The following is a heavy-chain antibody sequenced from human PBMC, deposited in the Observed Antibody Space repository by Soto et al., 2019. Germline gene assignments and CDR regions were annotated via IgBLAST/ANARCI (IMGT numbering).Heavy chain of an antibody. CDR1: GNSFNNYW. V-gene: IGHV5-51*01. CDR2: MHPGDSDT. J-gene: IGHJ3*02. Sequence: GLSLKSACKGSGNSFNNYWIGWVRQTPGKRLEWRGMMHPGDSDTRYSQSFQGQVTISGDKSINTVYLQWSSLKAADPAMYFCARQPFGSTSSVPHAFDIWGQGTMVTVSS. D-gene: IGHD6-6*01. CDR3: ARQPFGSTSSVPHAFDI.